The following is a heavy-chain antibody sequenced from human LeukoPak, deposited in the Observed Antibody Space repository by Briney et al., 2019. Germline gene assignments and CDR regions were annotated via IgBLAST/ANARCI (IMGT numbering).Heavy chain of an antibody. Sequence: GGSLRLSCAASGFTFSSYSMNWVRQAPGKGLEWVSSISSSSSYIYYADSVKGRFTISRDNAKNSLYLQMNSLRAEDTAVYYCARDRLGSAGAFDIWGQGTMVTVSS. V-gene: IGHV3-21*01. CDR1: GFTFSSYS. D-gene: IGHD6-19*01. CDR2: ISSSSSYI. J-gene: IGHJ3*02. CDR3: ARDRLGSAGAFDI.